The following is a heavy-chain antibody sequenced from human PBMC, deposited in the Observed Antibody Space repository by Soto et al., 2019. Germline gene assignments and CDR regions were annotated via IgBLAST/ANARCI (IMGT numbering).Heavy chain of an antibody. CDR3: VRDGTKTLRDWFDP. J-gene: IGHJ5*02. V-gene: IGHV4-4*07. CDR2: IYATGTT. CDR1: GASISGYY. Sequence: SETLSLTCTVSGASISGYYWSWIRKSAGKGLEWIGRIYATGTTDYNPPLKSRVMMSVDTSKKQFSLRLRSVTAADTAVYYCVRDGTKTLRDWFDPWGQGISVTVSS. D-gene: IGHD1-1*01.